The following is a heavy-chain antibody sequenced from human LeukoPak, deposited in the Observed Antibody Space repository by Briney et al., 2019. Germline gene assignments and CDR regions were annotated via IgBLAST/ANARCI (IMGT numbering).Heavy chain of an antibody. J-gene: IGHJ1*01. Sequence: GGSLRLSCVASGFSFNMYWMHWVRQAPGKGLVWISLMNTDGTNTKYADSAEGRFTISRDNAKNTLYLQMNSLRAEDTAVYYCARAGSGWYSEYFQHWGQGTLVTVSS. CDR2: MNTDGTNT. CDR1: GFSFNMYW. CDR3: ARAGSGWYSEYFQH. D-gene: IGHD6-19*01. V-gene: IGHV3-74*03.